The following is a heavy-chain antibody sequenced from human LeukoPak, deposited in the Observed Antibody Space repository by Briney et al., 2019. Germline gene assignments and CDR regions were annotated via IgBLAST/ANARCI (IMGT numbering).Heavy chain of an antibody. V-gene: IGHV3-7*01. CDR1: GFPFSSYW. CDR2: IKQDGSEK. CDR3: ARGVSMV. D-gene: IGHD5/OR15-5a*01. Sequence: PGGSLRLSCVASGFPFSSYWMSWVRQAPGKGLEWVANIKQDGSEKYYVDSVKGRFTISRDNAKNSLYLQMNSLRAEDTAVYYCARGVSMVWGQGTTVTVSS. J-gene: IGHJ6*02.